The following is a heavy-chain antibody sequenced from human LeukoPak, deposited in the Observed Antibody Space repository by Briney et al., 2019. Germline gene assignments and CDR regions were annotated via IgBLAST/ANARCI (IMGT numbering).Heavy chain of an antibody. V-gene: IGHV3-48*03. CDR3: AKNTALIILYSDY. CDR1: GFMFSSFE. J-gene: IGHJ4*02. CDR2: ISSGGTTI. Sequence: GGSLRLSCAASGFMFSSFEMNWVRQAPGKGLERVSKISSGGTTIYYADSVKGRFTISRDNSKNTLYLQMNSLRAEDTAVYYCAKNTALIILYSDYWGQGTLVTVSS. D-gene: IGHD3-3*01.